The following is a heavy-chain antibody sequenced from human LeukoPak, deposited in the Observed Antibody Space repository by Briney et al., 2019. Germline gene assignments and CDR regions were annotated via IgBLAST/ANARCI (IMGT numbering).Heavy chain of an antibody. CDR2: ISGSGGST. CDR3: AKDRAMGIIAAADAFDI. D-gene: IGHD6-25*01. V-gene: IGHV3-23*01. Sequence: AGGSLRLSCAASGFTFSSYAMSWVRQAPGKGLEWVSAISGSGGSTYYADSVKGRFTISRDNSKNTLYLQMNSLRAEDTAVYYCAKDRAMGIIAAADAFDIWGQGTMVTVSS. J-gene: IGHJ3*02. CDR1: GFTFSSYA.